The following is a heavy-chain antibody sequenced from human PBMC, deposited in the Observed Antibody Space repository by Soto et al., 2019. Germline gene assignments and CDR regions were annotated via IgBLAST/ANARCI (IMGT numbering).Heavy chain of an antibody. Sequence: QVQLVQSGAEVKKPGYSVKVSCKASGGTFSSYAISWVRQAPGQGLEWMGGIIPIFGTANYAEKLQGRVTIPADESTSTAYMELSSLRSEDTAVYYCARHVPAAGYYYGMDVWGQGTTVTVSS. CDR1: GGTFSSYA. J-gene: IGHJ6*02. V-gene: IGHV1-69*12. CDR3: ARHVPAAGYYYGMDV. D-gene: IGHD2-2*01. CDR2: IIPIFGTA.